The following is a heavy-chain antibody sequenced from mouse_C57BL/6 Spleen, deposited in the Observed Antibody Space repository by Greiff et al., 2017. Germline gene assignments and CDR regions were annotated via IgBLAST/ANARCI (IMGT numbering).Heavy chain of an antibody. CDR3: ARYRGYDGGFAD. CDR1: GYAFSSYW. V-gene: IGHV1-80*01. J-gene: IGHJ3*01. Sequence: VQLQESGAELVKPGASVKISCKASGYAFSSYWMNWVKQRPGKGLERIGQIYPGDGDTNSNGKFKGKATLTADKSSSTAYMQLSSLTSEDSAVYFCARYRGYDGGFADWGQGTLVTVSA. CDR2: IYPGDGDT. D-gene: IGHD2-2*01.